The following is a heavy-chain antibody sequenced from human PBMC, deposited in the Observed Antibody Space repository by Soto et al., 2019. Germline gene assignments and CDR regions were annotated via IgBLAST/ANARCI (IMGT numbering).Heavy chain of an antibody. CDR3: AKDQVSNRYYYDSSGYSIFDY. CDR1: GFTFSSYG. J-gene: IGHJ4*02. Sequence: PGGSLRLSCAASGFTFSSYGMHWVRQAPGKGLEWVAVISYDGSNKYYADSVKGRFTISRDNSKNTLYLQMNSLRAEDTAVYYCAKDQVSNRYYYDSSGYSIFDYWGQGTLVTVSS. V-gene: IGHV3-30*18. D-gene: IGHD3-22*01. CDR2: ISYDGSNK.